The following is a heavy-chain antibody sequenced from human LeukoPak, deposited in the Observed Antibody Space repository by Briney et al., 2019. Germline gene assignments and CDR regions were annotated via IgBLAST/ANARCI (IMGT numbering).Heavy chain of an antibody. CDR1: GYTFTSYY. Sequence: GASVKVSCKASGYTFTSYYMHWVRQAPGQGLEWMGIINPSGGSTSYAQKFQGRVTMTRDTSTSTVYMELSSLRSEDTAVYYCARDPLWDYYDSSGYDYWGQGTLVTVSS. CDR2: INPSGGST. CDR3: ARDPLWDYYDSSGYDY. V-gene: IGHV1-46*01. D-gene: IGHD3-22*01. J-gene: IGHJ4*02.